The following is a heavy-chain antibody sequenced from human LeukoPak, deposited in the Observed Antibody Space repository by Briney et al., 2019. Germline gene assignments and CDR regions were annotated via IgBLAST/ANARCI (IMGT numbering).Heavy chain of an antibody. Sequence: SETLSLTCTVSGYSISSGYYWGWIRQPPGKGLEWIGSIYHSGSTYYNPSLKRRVTISVDTSKNQFSLKLSSVTAADTAVYYCAKGTASGWYYFDYWGQGTLVTVSS. CDR3: AKGTASGWYYFDY. CDR1: GYSISSGYY. V-gene: IGHV4-38-2*02. D-gene: IGHD6-19*01. CDR2: IYHSGST. J-gene: IGHJ4*02.